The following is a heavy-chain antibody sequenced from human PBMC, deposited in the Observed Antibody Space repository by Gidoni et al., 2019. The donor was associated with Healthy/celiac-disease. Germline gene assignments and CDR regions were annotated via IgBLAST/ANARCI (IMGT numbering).Heavy chain of an antibody. Sequence: QVQLQQWGAGLLKPSETLSLTCAVHGGSFSGYYWSWIRQPPGKGLEWIGEINHSGSTNYNPSLKSRVTISVYTSTNQFSLKLSSVTAADTAVYYCARGSWTRASDYYYYMDVWGKGTTVTVSS. D-gene: IGHD5-12*01. CDR3: ARGSWTRASDYYYYMDV. J-gene: IGHJ6*03. CDR1: GGSFSGYY. V-gene: IGHV4-34*01. CDR2: INHSGST.